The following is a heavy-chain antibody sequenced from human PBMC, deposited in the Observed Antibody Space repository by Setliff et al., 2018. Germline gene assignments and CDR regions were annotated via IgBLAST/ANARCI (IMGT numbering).Heavy chain of an antibody. J-gene: IGHJ3*01. D-gene: IGHD2-8*01. Sequence: GGSLRLSCAAAGFTFSNAWMSWVRQAPGKGLEWVGQIKRKTDGETTDYAAPVKCRFIISRDDSKNTVYLPMSSLKIEDTAVYYCVHNADFIGTFNTWGQGTMVTVSS. CDR1: GFTFSNAW. CDR3: VHNADFIGTFNT. CDR2: IKRKTDGETT. V-gene: IGHV3-15*01.